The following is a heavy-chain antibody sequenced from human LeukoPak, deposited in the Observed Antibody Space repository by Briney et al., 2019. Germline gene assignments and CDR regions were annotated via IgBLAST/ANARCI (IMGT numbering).Heavy chain of an antibody. D-gene: IGHD6-13*01. Sequence: SGTLSLTCAVYGGPFSGHYWSWVRQPPGKGLEWIGEFNDSGSTNYIPSLSSRDTISVDTSKNQFSLKLTSVTAADTALYHCARVPTSSWPSPDYWGQGTLVTVSS. CDR1: GGPFSGHY. CDR2: FNDSGST. J-gene: IGHJ4*02. CDR3: ARVPTSSWPSPDY. V-gene: IGHV4-34*01.